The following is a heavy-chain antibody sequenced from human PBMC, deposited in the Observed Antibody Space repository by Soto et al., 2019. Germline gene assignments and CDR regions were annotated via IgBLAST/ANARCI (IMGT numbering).Heavy chain of an antibody. D-gene: IGHD6-13*01. J-gene: IGHJ4*02. CDR1: GFTFSIYA. V-gene: IGHV3-64*04. Sequence: PGGALRLSCSASGFTFSIYAIHWVRQAPGKGLEYVSTISPNGDSTYYADSVKGRFTISRDNSKNTLHLQMNSLRVGDTAVYYCAKERDSRGYFDYWGQGTLVTV. CDR3: AKERDSRGYFDY. CDR2: ISPNGDST.